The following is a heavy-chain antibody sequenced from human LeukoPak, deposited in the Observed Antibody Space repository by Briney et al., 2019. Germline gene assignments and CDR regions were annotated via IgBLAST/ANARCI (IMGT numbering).Heavy chain of an antibody. Sequence: ASVKVSCKASGYTFTSYDINWVRQATGQGLEWMGWMNPNSGNTGYAQKFQGRVTMTRNTSISTAYMELSSLRSEDTAVYYCAREPYYYYDSSGYFDYWGQGTLVTVSS. V-gene: IGHV1-8*01. CDR1: GYTFTSYD. J-gene: IGHJ4*02. CDR3: AREPYYYYDSSGYFDY. D-gene: IGHD3-22*01. CDR2: MNPNSGNT.